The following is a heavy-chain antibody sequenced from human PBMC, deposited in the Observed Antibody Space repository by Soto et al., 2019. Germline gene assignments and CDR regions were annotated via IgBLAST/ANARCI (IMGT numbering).Heavy chain of an antibody. CDR1: GDTISTVDYF. Sequence: SETLSLTCSVSGDTISTVDYFLAWIRQPPGQALEYIGYIYKSTTTYYNPSFESRVAISLDTSKSQFSLTVTSVTAADTAVYLCARGRYCLTGRCSKIWADSWAQRTLVTVSS. J-gene: IGHJ4*02. D-gene: IGHD2-15*01. V-gene: IGHV4-30-4*02. CDR2: IYKSTTT. CDR3: ARGRYCLTGRCSKIWADS.